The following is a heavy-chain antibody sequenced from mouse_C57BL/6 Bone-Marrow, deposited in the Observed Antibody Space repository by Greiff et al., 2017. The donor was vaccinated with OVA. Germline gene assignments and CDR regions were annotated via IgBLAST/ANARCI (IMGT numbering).Heavy chain of an antibody. CDR3: ARDRTTVVATRYFDV. D-gene: IGHD1-1*01. CDR2: ISDGGSYT. V-gene: IGHV5-4*01. CDR1: GFTFSSYA. Sequence: DVMLVESGGGLVKPGGSLKLSCAASGFTFSSYAMSWVRQTPEKRLEWVATISDGGSYTYYPDNVKGRFTISRDNAKNNLYLQMSHLKSEDTAMYYCARDRTTVVATRYFDVWGTGTTVTVSS. J-gene: IGHJ1*03.